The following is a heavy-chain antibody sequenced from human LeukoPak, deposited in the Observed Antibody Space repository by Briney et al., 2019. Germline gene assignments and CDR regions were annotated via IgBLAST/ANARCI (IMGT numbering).Heavy chain of an antibody. CDR2: IYTSGST. J-gene: IGHJ3*02. Sequence: PSETLSLTCTVSGGSISSYYWSWIRQPAGKGLEWIGRIYTSGSTNYNPSLKSRVTMSVDTSKNQFSLKLSSVTAADTAVYYCARGADLSYYDFWSGYYNDAFDIWGQGTMVTVSS. D-gene: IGHD3-3*01. CDR3: ARGADLSYYDFWSGYYNDAFDI. V-gene: IGHV4-4*07. CDR1: GGSISSYY.